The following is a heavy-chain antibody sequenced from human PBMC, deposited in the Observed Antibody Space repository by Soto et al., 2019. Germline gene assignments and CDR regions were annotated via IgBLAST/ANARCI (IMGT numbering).Heavy chain of an antibody. Sequence: GASVKVSCKVSGYTLTELSMHWVRQAPGKGLEWMGGFDPEDGETIYAQKFQGRVTMTEDTSTDTAYMELSSLRSEDTAVYYCATGGILGYCSSTSCYVDYWGQGTLVTVSS. CDR3: ATGGILGYCSSTSCYVDY. CDR1: GYTLTELS. D-gene: IGHD2-2*01. V-gene: IGHV1-24*01. J-gene: IGHJ4*02. CDR2: FDPEDGET.